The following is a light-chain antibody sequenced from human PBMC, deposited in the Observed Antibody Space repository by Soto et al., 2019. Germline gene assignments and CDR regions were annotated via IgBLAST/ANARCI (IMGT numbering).Light chain of an antibody. J-gene: IGKJ1*01. V-gene: IGKV3-20*01. CDR2: GAF. Sequence: EIMLTQSPGTLSLSPGERATLSCRASQSVSSSFLAWYQPKPDQAPRLLIYGAFIRATGIPDRFSGSGSGNDFTITINSLDPEDFAIYFCQHYVNSLWTFGQGTKVEIK. CDR3: QHYVNSLWT. CDR1: QSVSSSF.